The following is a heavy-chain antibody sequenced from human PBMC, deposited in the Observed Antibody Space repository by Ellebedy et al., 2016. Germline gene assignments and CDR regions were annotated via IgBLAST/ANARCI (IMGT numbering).Heavy chain of an antibody. Sequence: ASVKVSCXASGYTFTSYGISWVRQAPGQGLEWMGWISAYNGNTNYAQKLQGRVTMTTDTSTSTAYMELRSLRSDDTAVYYCARDVGTSCYVCEFGYYYGMDVWGQGTTVTVSS. D-gene: IGHD2-2*01. CDR2: ISAYNGNT. CDR3: ARDVGTSCYVCEFGYYYGMDV. CDR1: GYTFTSYG. V-gene: IGHV1-18*01. J-gene: IGHJ6*02.